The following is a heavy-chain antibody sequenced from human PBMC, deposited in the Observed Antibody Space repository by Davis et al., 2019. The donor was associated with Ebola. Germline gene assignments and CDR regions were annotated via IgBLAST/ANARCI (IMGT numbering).Heavy chain of an antibody. V-gene: IGHV5-51*01. CDR2: IYPGDSDT. Sequence: GESLKISCKGSGYSFINYWIAWVRQLPGKGLEWVGVIYPGDSDTRYSPSFQGQVTISADRSISTAYLQWSTLRASDTAMYFCARRHCTGTSCYVDYWGQGTLVTVSS. J-gene: IGHJ4*02. CDR3: ARRHCTGTSCYVDY. CDR1: GYSFINYW. D-gene: IGHD2-2*01.